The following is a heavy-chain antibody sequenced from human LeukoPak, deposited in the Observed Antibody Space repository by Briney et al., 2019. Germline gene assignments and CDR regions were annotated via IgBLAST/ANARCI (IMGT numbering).Heavy chain of an antibody. V-gene: IGHV4-61*08. J-gene: IGHJ3*02. CDR3: ARAGFGPFFDI. Sequence: SQTLSLTCTVSGGSISSGGYYWSWIRQPPGKGLEWIGYIYYSGSTNYNPSLKSRVTISVDTSKNQFSLKLSSVTAADTAVYYCARAGFGPFFDIWGQGTMVTVSS. CDR1: GGSISSGGYY. CDR2: IYYSGST. D-gene: IGHD3-10*01.